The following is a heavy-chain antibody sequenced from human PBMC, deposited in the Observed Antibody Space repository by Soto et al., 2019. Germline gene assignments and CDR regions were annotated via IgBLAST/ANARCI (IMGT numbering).Heavy chain of an antibody. D-gene: IGHD3-3*01. CDR3: AKGPTPGILEAPILD. CDR2: IIWNSGSI. J-gene: IGHJ3*01. CDR1: GFTFDDYA. V-gene: IGHV3-9*01. Sequence: HPGGSLRLSCADSGFTFDDYAMNWDRQAPGKGLEWVSGIIWNSGSIGYADSVKGRFTISRDNAKNSLYLQMNSLRAEDTALFYCAKGPTPGILEAPILDWGQGTIVTVSS.